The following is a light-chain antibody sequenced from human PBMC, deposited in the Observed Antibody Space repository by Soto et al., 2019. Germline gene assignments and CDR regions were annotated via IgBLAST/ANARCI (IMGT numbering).Light chain of an antibody. J-gene: IGLJ2*01. CDR3: QSYDSSLRDVV. CDR2: GNN. CDR1: SSDVGSYNL. V-gene: IGLV2-14*02. Sequence: QSALTQPASVSGSPGQSITISCTGTSSDVGSYNLVSWYQQHPGKAPKLLIYGNNNRPSGVPDRFSGSKSGTSASLAITGLQAEDEADYYCQSYDSSLRDVVFGGGTQLTVL.